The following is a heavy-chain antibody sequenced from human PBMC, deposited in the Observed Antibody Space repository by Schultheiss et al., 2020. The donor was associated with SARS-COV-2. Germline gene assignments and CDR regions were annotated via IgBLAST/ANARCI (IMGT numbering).Heavy chain of an antibody. D-gene: IGHD4-17*01. CDR3: AGATHGDYYYGMDV. CDR2: IYYSGST. J-gene: IGHJ6*02. V-gene: IGHV4-59*01. Sequence: SQTLSLTCTVSGGSISSYYWSWIRQPPGKGLEWIGYIYYSGSTNYNPSLKSRVTISVDTSKNQFSLKLSSVTAADTAVYYCAGATHGDYYYGMDVWGQGTTVTVSS. CDR1: GGSISSYY.